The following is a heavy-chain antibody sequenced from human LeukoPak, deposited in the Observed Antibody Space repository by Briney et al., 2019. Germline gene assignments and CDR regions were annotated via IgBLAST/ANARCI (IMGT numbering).Heavy chain of an antibody. Sequence: PGGSLRLSCAASGFTFSSYAMSWVRQAPGKGLEWVSAISGSGGSTYYADSVKGRFTISRDNSKTTLYLPMNSLRAEDTAVYYCAKDSGSWNDGDNWFDPWGQGTLVTVSS. CDR3: AKDSGSWNDGDNWFDP. V-gene: IGHV3-23*01. CDR1: GFTFSSYA. J-gene: IGHJ5*02. CDR2: ISGSGGST. D-gene: IGHD1-1*01.